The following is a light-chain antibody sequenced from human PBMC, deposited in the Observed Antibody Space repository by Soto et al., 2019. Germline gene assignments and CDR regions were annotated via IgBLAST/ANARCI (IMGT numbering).Light chain of an antibody. V-gene: IGKV3-15*01. J-gene: IGKJ1*01. CDR2: GAS. CDR3: QQYNNWPPKWT. CDR1: QSVSSN. Sequence: ENVMWQSLATVSVSPGERATLYCRASQSVSSNLAWYQQKPGQAPRLLIYGASTRATGIPARFSGSGSGTEFTLTISSLQSEDFAVYYCQQYNNWPPKWTFGQGTKVDIK.